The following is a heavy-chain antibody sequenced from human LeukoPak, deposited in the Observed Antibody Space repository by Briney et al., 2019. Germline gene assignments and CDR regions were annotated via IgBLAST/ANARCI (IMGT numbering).Heavy chain of an antibody. V-gene: IGHV3-33*01. CDR1: GFTFSSYG. Sequence: PGGSLRLSCAASGFTFSSYGMHWVRQAPGKGLEWVAVIWYDGSNKYYADSVKGRFTISRDNSKKTLYPQMNSLRAEDTAVYYCARKKRVDTDSIMVYYYYAMDVWGQGTTVTVSS. J-gene: IGHJ6*02. CDR2: IWYDGSNK. D-gene: IGHD5-18*01. CDR3: ARKKRVDTDSIMVYYYYAMDV.